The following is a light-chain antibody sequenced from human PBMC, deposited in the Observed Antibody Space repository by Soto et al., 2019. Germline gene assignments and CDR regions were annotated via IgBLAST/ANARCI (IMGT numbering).Light chain of an antibody. J-gene: IGKJ4*01. CDR3: QQYNSYSHT. CDR2: DAS. V-gene: IGKV1-5*01. CDR1: QSISSW. Sequence: IPMTPSPSTLSASVGDRVTITCRASQSISSWLAWYQQKPGKAPKLLIYDASSLESGVPPRFSGSGSGTEFTLTISSLQPDDFATYYCQQYNSYSHTFGEGTKVDIK.